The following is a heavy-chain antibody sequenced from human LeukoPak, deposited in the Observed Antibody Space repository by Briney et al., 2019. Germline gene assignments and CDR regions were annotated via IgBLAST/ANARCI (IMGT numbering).Heavy chain of an antibody. D-gene: IGHD6-25*01. CDR2: IRYDGSNK. Sequence: GGSLRLSCAASGFTFSSYGMHWVRQAPGKGLEWVACIRYDGSNKYYADSVKGRFTISRDNSKNTLYLQMNSLRAEDTAVYYCAKDGGRIAPGGLDAFDIWGQGTMVTVSS. J-gene: IGHJ3*02. CDR3: AKDGGRIAPGGLDAFDI. V-gene: IGHV3-30*02. CDR1: GFTFSSYG.